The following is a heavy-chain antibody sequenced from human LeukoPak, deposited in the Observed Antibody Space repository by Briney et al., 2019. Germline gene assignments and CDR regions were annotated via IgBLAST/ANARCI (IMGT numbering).Heavy chain of an antibody. J-gene: IGHJ4*02. Sequence: ASVKVSCKVSGYRVIQLSIHWVRQAPGKGLDWMGGFDPDDDVTVYAQNFQGRVAMTEDASTDTAYMELSNLESDDTAVYYCATIGGGTFNYWGQGTLVTISS. V-gene: IGHV1-24*01. CDR1: GYRVIQLS. D-gene: IGHD2-15*01. CDR3: ATIGGGTFNY. CDR2: FDPDDDVT.